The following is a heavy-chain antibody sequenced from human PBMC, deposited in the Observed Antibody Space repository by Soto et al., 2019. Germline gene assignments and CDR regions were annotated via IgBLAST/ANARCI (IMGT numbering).Heavy chain of an antibody. V-gene: IGHV3-23*01. Sequence: GGSLRLSCAASGFTFSSYAMSWVRQAPGKGLEWVSAISGSGGSTYYADSVKGRFTISRDNSKNTLYLQMNSLRAEDTAVYYCAKNWDAVVVAATLFPDYWGQGTLVTVSS. CDR1: GFTFSSYA. J-gene: IGHJ4*02. CDR3: AKNWDAVVVAATLFPDY. CDR2: ISGSGGST. D-gene: IGHD2-15*01.